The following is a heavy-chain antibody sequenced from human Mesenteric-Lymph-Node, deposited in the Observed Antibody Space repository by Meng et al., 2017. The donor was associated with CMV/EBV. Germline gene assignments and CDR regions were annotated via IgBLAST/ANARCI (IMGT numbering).Heavy chain of an antibody. CDR1: GFSINYYW. D-gene: IGHD3-22*01. V-gene: IGHV3-7*03. Sequence: GESLKISCAISGFSINYYWMSWVRQAPGKGLEWVANIKYDGSEKYYVDSVKGRFSISRDNAKNSLFLQMNSLRAKDTALYYCAKDRNSGYTNTPAFEIWGRGTMVTVSS. CDR3: AKDRNSGYTNTPAFEI. CDR2: IKYDGSEK. J-gene: IGHJ3*02.